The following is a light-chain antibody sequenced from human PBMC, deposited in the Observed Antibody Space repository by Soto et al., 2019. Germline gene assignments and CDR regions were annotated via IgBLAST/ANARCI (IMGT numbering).Light chain of an antibody. CDR2: GNS. CDR3: QSYNSSLTVV. Sequence: QSALTQPPSVSGAPGQRVTISCTGSSSNIGEGYDVYWYQHLPRTAPKLLIYGNSNRPSGVPDRFSGSKSGTSASLAITGLQADEAADYYSQSYNSSLTVVFGTGTKVTVL. CDR1: SSNIGEGYD. V-gene: IGLV1-40*01. J-gene: IGLJ1*01.